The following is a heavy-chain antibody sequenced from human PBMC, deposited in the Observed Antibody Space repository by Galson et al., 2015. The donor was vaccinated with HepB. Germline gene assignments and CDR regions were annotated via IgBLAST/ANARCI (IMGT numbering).Heavy chain of an antibody. V-gene: IGHV4-59*01. CDR3: ARTPAYCGGDCYPANWFDP. CDR2: IYYSGST. J-gene: IGHJ5*02. Sequence: ETLSLTCTVSGGSISSYYWSWIRQPPGKGLEWIGYIYYSGSTNYNPSLKSRVTISVDTSKNQFSLKLSSVTAADTAVYYCARTPAYCGGDCYPANWFDPWGQGTLVTVSS. D-gene: IGHD2-21*02. CDR1: GGSISSYY.